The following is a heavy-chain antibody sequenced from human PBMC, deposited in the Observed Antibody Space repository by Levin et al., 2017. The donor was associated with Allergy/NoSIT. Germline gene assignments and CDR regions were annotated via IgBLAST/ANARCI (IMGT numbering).Heavy chain of an antibody. V-gene: IGHV3-15*01. CDR3: TTDPTGDGYVYGDYAEWFDP. J-gene: IGHJ5*02. D-gene: IGHD4-17*01. CDR2: IKSKTDGGTT. Sequence: PGGSLRLSCAASGFTFSNAWMSWVRQAPGKGLEWVGRIKSKTDGGTTDYAAPVKGRFTISRDDSKNTLYLQMNSLKTEDAAVYYCTTDPTGDGYVYGDYAEWFDPWGQGTLVTVSS. CDR1: GFTFSNAW.